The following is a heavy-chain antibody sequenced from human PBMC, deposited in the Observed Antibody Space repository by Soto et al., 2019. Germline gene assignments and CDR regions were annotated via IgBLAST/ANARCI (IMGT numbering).Heavy chain of an antibody. CDR2: INGDGSRT. V-gene: IGHV3-74*01. CDR1: GFTFSSYW. CDR3: ARGTI. J-gene: IGHJ4*02. D-gene: IGHD3-3*01. Sequence: EVQVVESGGGLVQPGGSLRLSCVVSGFTFSSYWMHWVRQAPGKGLVCVSCINGDGSRTKNADSVKGRFTISRDNSKNMLYMQMNSLRVEDTAVYYCARGTIRGQGTLVTVSS.